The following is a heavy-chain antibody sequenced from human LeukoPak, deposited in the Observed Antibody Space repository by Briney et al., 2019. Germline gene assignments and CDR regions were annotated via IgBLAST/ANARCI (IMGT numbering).Heavy chain of an antibody. CDR1: GGSISSYY. CDR3: ARDSGYSYGFYFDY. V-gene: IGHV4-59*01. D-gene: IGHD5-18*01. Sequence: SGTLSLTCAVSGGSISSYYWSWIRQPPGKGLEWIGYIYYSGSTNYNPSLKSRVTISVDTSKNQFSLKLSSVTAADTAVYYCARDSGYSYGFYFDYWGQGTLVTVSS. CDR2: IYYSGST. J-gene: IGHJ4*02.